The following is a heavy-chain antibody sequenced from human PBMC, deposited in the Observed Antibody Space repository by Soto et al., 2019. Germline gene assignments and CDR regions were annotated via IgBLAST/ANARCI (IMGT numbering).Heavy chain of an antibody. CDR2: INGGNGNT. V-gene: IGHV1-3*01. Sequence: ASVKVSCKASGNTVPNYAIHWVRQAPGQRLEWMGWINGGNGNTYYSEHFQGRVTFTRDTSAGTAYMELRGLRSEDTAVYYCAILGTYYFDNSDNYFDFWGQGTLVTVSS. D-gene: IGHD3-22*01. CDR1: GNTVPNYA. CDR3: AILGTYYFDNSDNYFDF. J-gene: IGHJ4*02.